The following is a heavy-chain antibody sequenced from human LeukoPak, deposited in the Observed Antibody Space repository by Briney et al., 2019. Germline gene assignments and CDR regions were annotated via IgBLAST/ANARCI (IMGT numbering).Heavy chain of an antibody. CDR2: VNHSGST. J-gene: IGHJ4*02. CDR3: AKRYCSSTTCYDDRGAFDY. CDR1: GGSFSGYY. D-gene: IGHD2-2*01. V-gene: IGHV4-34*01. Sequence: SETLSLTCAVYGGSFSGYYWSWIRQPPGKGLEWIGEVNHSGSTNYNPSLKSRVTISVDTSKNQFSLKLSSVTAADTAAYYCAKRYCSSTTCYDDRGAFDYWGQGTLVTVSS.